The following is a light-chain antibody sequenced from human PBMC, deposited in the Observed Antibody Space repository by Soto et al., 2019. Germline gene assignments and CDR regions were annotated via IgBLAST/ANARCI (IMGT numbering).Light chain of an antibody. CDR1: QSISSY. CDR3: LQDYNFPYT. V-gene: IGKV1-39*01. J-gene: IGKJ2*01. CDR2: AAS. Sequence: DIQMTQSPSSLSASVGDRVTITCLASQSISSYLNWYQQKPGKAPKLLIYAASSLQSGVPSRFSGSGSGTDFTLTISSLQPEDFAAYFCLQDYNFPYTFGQGTKLEIK.